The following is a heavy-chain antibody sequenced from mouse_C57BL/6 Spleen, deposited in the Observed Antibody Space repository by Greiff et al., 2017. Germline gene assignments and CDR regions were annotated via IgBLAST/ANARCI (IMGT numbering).Heavy chain of an antibody. CDR1: GYAFSSSW. Sequence: QVQLQQSGPELVKPGASVKISCKASGYAFSSSWMNWVKQRPGKGLEWIGRIYPGDGDTNYNGKFKGKATLTADKSSSTAYMQLSSLTSEDSAVYFCAREGLITTVVASRGFDVWGTGTTVTVSS. CDR2: IYPGDGDT. V-gene: IGHV1-82*01. D-gene: IGHD1-1*01. CDR3: AREGLITTVVASRGFDV. J-gene: IGHJ1*03.